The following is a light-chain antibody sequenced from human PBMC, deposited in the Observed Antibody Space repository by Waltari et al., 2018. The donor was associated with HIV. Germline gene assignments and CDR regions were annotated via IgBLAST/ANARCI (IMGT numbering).Light chain of an antibody. Sequence: HSALTQPRSVSGSPGQSGTISCTGTSSDVGAYTYVSWYQQHPGKAPKLLIFDITKRPSGVPDRFSGSKSGNTASLTISGLHLEDEANYYCCSYAGTYTWVFGGGTTLTVL. J-gene: IGLJ3*02. CDR3: CSYAGTYTWV. V-gene: IGLV2-11*01. CDR1: SSDVGAYTY. CDR2: DIT.